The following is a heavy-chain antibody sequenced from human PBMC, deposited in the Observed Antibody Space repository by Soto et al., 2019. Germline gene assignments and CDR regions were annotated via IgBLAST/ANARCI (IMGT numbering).Heavy chain of an antibody. CDR1: GFTFTLRW. Sequence: PGGSLRLSCAASGFTFTLRWMSWVRQAPGKGLELVANINEDGSEQYYVDSVKGRFTISRDNGKNSMYLQMSGLRVEGTAVYYCACWSSDHRDLRAFPTQGSFDL. V-gene: IGHV3-7*05. CDR2: INEDGSEQ. CDR3: ACWSSDHRDLRAFPTQGSFDL. D-gene: IGHD6-13*01. J-gene: IGHJ2*01.